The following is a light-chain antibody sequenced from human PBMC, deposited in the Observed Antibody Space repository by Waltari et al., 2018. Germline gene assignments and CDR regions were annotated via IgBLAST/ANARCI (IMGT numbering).Light chain of an antibody. CDR3: QQYDSLPYT. J-gene: IGKJ2*01. CDR1: QDIRTY. V-gene: IGKV1-33*01. Sequence: DIQMTQSPSSLSASVGDRVTITCQASQDIRTYFNWYQQRPGKAPKLLIYAASNLETGVPSRFSGSGSGTDFTFTISSLQPEDIASYFCQQYDSLPYTFGQGTTLQIK. CDR2: AAS.